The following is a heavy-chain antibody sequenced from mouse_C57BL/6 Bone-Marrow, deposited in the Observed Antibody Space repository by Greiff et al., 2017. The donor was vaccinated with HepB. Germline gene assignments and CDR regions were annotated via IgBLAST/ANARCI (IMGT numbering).Heavy chain of an antibody. V-gene: IGHV1-62-2*01. CDR3: ARHPPITTVVAPYWYFDV. CDR1: GYTFTEYT. J-gene: IGHJ1*03. Sequence: VQLQQSGAELVKPGASVKLSCKASGYTFTEYTIHWVKQRSGQGLEWIGWFYPGSGSIKYNEKFKDKATLTADKSSSTVYMELSRLTSEDYAVYFCARHPPITTVVAPYWYFDVWGTGTTVTVSS. D-gene: IGHD1-1*01. CDR2: FYPGSGSI.